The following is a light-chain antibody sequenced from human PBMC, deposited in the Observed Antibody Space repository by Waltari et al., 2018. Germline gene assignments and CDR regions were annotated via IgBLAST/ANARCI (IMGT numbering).Light chain of an antibody. V-gene: IGLV3-21*04. CDR1: NIGRKS. J-gene: IGLJ2*01. CDR2: FDN. CDR3: QVWDDSSDRYVV. Sequence: SYVLTQPPSVSVAPGQTARITCGATNIGRKSVHWYQQKPGQAPVLVIYFDNARPSGIPERFSGSNSGNTATLTISRDEAGDEADYYCQVWDDSSDRYVVFGGGTKLTVL.